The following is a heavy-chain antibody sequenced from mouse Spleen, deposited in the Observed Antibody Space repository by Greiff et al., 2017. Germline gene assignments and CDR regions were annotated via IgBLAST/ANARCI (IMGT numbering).Heavy chain of an antibody. J-gene: IGHJ2*01. Sequence: EVKLEESGGGLVKPGGSLKLSCAASGFTFSSYAMSWVRQTPEKRLEWVATISDGGSYTYYPDNVKGRFTISRDNAKNNLYLQMSHLKSEDTAMYYCARGFVGPDYWGQGTTLTVSS. CDR3: ARGFVGPDY. CDR1: GFTFSSYA. V-gene: IGHV5-4*03. D-gene: IGHD4-1*01. CDR2: ISDGGSYT.